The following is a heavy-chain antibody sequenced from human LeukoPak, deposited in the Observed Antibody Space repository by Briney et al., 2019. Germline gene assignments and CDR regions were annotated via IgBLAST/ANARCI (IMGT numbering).Heavy chain of an antibody. V-gene: IGHV5-51*01. CDR1: GYSFTRYW. J-gene: IGHJ4*02. D-gene: IGHD1-26*01. Sequence: GESLKISCKGSGYSFTRYWIVWVRQMPGKGLEWMGSIYPGDSDIRYSPSFQGQVTISADKSISTAYLQWSSLKASDTAMYYCARSEEWELPIDYWGQGTLVTVSS. CDR3: ARSEEWELPIDY. CDR2: IYPGDSDI.